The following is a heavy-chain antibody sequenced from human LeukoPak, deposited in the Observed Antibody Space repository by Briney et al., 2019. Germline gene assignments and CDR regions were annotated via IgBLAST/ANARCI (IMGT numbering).Heavy chain of an antibody. V-gene: IGHV3-23*01. Sequence: PGGSLRLSCAASGFTFSSYTMSWVRQAPGKGLEWVSTITTSDGNTYYADSVKGRFTISRDNSKNTLYLQMNSLRAEDTAVYYCAKRLVPAATDAFDIWGQGTMVSVSS. CDR2: ITTSDGNT. CDR1: GFTFSSYT. CDR3: AKRLVPAATDAFDI. D-gene: IGHD2-2*01. J-gene: IGHJ3*02.